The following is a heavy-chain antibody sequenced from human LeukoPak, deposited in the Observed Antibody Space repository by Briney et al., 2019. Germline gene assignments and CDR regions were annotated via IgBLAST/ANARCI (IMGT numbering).Heavy chain of an antibody. CDR3: ARDLTTVGLRYFDY. V-gene: IGHV4-61*02. D-gene: IGHD4-23*01. CDR1: GGSISSGSYY. J-gene: IGHJ4*02. Sequence: SETLSLTCTVSGGSISSGSYYWSWIRQPAGKGLEWIGRIYTSGSTNYNLSLKSRVTISVDTSKNQFSLKLSSVTAADTAVYYCARDLTTVGLRYFDYWGQGTLVTVSS. CDR2: IYTSGST.